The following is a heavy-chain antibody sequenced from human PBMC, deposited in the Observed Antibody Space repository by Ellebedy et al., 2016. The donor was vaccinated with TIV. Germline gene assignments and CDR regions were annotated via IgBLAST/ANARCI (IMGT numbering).Heavy chain of an antibody. CDR3: ARDLWWGPMDV. Sequence: GGSLRLSXVASGSGFTFSTYAMTWVRQAPGKGLEWVSVISGSGDTTHYADSVKGRFSISRDNSKSTLYLQMNSLRAEDTAIYYCARDLWWGPMDVWGQGTTVTVSS. CDR2: ISGSGDTT. D-gene: IGHD2-21*01. CDR1: GSGFTFSTYA. V-gene: IGHV3-23*01. J-gene: IGHJ6*02.